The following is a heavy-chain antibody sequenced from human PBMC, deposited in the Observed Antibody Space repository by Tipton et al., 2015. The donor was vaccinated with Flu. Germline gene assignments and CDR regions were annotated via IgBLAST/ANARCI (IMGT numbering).Heavy chain of an antibody. CDR3: ARAGDSGRRRDAFDI. CDR2: ISSSSSTI. J-gene: IGHJ3*02. Sequence: GSLRLSCAASGFPLSSYSMNWVRQAPGKGLEWVSYISSSSSTIYYADSVKGRFTISRDNAKNSLFLQMNSLRAEDTAVYYCARAGDSGRRRDAFDIWGQGTMVTVSS. D-gene: IGHD3-10*01. V-gene: IGHV3-48*04. CDR1: GFPLSSYS.